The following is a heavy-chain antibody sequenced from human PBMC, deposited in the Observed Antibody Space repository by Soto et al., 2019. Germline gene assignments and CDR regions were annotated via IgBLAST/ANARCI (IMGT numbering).Heavy chain of an antibody. CDR2: ISGSGGSP. D-gene: IGHD4-17*01. CDR3: ARRTVGWYFDL. CDR1: GFTFSIYA. V-gene: IGHV3-23*01. Sequence: EVQLLESGGGLVQPGGSLRLSCAASGFTFSIYAMNWVRQAPGKGLEWVSVISGSGGSPYYADSVKGRFTISRDNSKNTLYLQMNSLRAEDTAVYYCARRTVGWYFDLWGRGTLVTVSS. J-gene: IGHJ2*01.